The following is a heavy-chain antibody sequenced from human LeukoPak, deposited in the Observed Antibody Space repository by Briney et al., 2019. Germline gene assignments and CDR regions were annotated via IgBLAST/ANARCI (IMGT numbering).Heavy chain of an antibody. CDR1: GYTFTGYY. V-gene: IGHV1-2*02. D-gene: IGHD4-17*01. CDR2: INPNSGGT. CDR3: ARDDYGDYIR. Sequence: ASVKVSCKASGYTFTGYYMHWVRQAPGQGLEWMGWINPNSGGTNYAQKFQGRVTMTRDTSTSTVYMELSSLRSEDTAVYYCARDDYGDYIRWGQGTLVTVSS. J-gene: IGHJ4*02.